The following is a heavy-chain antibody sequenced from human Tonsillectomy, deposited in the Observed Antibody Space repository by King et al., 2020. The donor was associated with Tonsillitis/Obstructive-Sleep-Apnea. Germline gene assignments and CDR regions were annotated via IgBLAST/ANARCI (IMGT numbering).Heavy chain of an antibody. V-gene: IGHV4-59*01. CDR3: AREALDGFDI. J-gene: IGHJ3*02. Sequence: VQLQESGPGLVKPSETLSLTCTVSGGSISSYYWSWIRQPPGKGLEWIGYIDYSGSTNYNPSLKSRVTLSVDTSKNHFSLKLSSVTAADTAVYYCAREALDGFDIWGQGTMVTVSS. CDR2: IDYSGST. CDR1: GGSISSYY.